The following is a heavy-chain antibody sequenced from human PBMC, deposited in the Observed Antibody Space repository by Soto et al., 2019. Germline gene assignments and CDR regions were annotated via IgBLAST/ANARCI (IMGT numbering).Heavy chain of an antibody. CDR3: ARGPTTVTHFDY. V-gene: IGHV3-21*01. CDR1: GFTFSSYS. Sequence: GGSLRLSCAAPGFTFSSYSMNWVRQAPGKGLEWVSSISSSISYIYYADSVKGRFTISRDNAKNSLYLQMNSLRAEDTAVYYCARGPTTVTHFDYWGQGTLVTVSS. CDR2: ISSSISYI. J-gene: IGHJ4*02. D-gene: IGHD4-17*01.